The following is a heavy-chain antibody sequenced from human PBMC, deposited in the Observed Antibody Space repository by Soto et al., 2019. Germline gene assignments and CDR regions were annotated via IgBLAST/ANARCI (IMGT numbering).Heavy chain of an antibody. CDR3: AKDYYDNSGPDH. J-gene: IGHJ4*02. D-gene: IGHD3-22*01. Sequence: GGSLRLSCAASGFTFSSYGMNWVRQAPGKGLEWVSGITASGGSTYYADSVKGRFTISRDNSKNTLYLQMNSLRAEDTALYYCAKDYYDNSGPDHWGQGTLVTVSS. CDR2: ITASGGST. CDR1: GFTFSSYG. V-gene: IGHV3-23*01.